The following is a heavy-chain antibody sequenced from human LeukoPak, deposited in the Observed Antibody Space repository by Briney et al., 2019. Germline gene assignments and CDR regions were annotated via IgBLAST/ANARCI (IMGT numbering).Heavy chain of an antibody. Sequence: PSQTLSLTCTVSSGSISSGGNYWSWIRLHPGKGLEWIGYIYYSGSTYYNPSLKSRVTISVDTSKNQFSLKLSSVTAADTAVYYCARLVRGVITFDYWGQGTQVTVSS. D-gene: IGHD3-10*01. CDR3: ARLVRGVITFDY. CDR1: SGSISSGGNY. V-gene: IGHV4-31*03. J-gene: IGHJ4*02. CDR2: IYYSGST.